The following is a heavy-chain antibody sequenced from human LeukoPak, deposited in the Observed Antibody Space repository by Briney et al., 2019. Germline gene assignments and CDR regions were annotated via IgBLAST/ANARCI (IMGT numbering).Heavy chain of an antibody. CDR2: ISYDGSYK. V-gene: IGHV3-30*03. CDR3: ARWGNYKVKDV. J-gene: IGHJ6*02. CDR1: EFTLSTYG. Sequence: GGSLRLSCAASEFTLSTYGMHWVRQAPGKGLEWVAVISYDGSYKFYADSVKGRFTISRDNSKSTLYLQMNSLRAEDTAVYYCARWGNYKVKDVWGQGTTVTVSS. D-gene: IGHD1-7*01.